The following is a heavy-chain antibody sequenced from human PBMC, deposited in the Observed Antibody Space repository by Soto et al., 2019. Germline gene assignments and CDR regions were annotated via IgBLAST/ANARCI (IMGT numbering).Heavy chain of an antibody. V-gene: IGHV4-59*01. CDR3: ARIDYGDYSNCFDP. J-gene: IGHJ5*02. CDR2: IYYSGST. Sequence: QVQLQESGPGLVKPSETLSLTCTVSGGSISSYYWSWIRQPPGKGLEWIGYIYYSGSTNYNPSLKSRVTISVDTSKLQIYLMLSAVTAADTAVYYCARIDYGDYSNCFDPWGQGTLVTVSS. D-gene: IGHD4-17*01. CDR1: GGSISSYY.